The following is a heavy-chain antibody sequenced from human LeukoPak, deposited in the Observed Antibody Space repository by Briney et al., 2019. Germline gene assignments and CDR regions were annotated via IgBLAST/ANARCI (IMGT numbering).Heavy chain of an antibody. J-gene: IGHJ6*02. Sequence: GGSPRLSCAASGFTFSSYSMNWVRQAPGKGLEWVSSISSSSSYIYYADSVKGRFTISRDNAKNTLYLQMNSLRAEDTAVYYCARVGIAARPDLQYGMDVWGQGTTVTVSS. CDR1: GFTFSSYS. D-gene: IGHD6-6*01. CDR3: ARVGIAARPDLQYGMDV. V-gene: IGHV3-21*01. CDR2: ISSSSSYI.